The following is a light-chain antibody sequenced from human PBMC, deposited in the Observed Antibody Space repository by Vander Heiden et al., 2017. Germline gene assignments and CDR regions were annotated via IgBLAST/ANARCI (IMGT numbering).Light chain of an antibody. CDR1: DIGTKS. CDR2: DDS. J-gene: IGLJ2*01. Sequence: SNVLTQPPSASMAPGQTARITCGGKDIGTKSVHWYQQKPGQAPVLVVHDDSDRPSGIPARFSGSNSGNTATLTISRVEVGDEADYYCQVWDTTTDQYSVVFGGGTKLTVL. CDR3: QVWDTTTDQYSVV. V-gene: IGLV3-21*02.